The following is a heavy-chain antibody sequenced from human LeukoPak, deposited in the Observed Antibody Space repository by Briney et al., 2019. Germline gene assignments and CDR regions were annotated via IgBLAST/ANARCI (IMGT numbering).Heavy chain of an antibody. V-gene: IGHV3-23*01. D-gene: IGHD2-15*01. CDR1: GFSFSNNA. Sequence: GGSLRLSCAASGFSFSNNAMSWVRQAPGNGLEWVSAIGNSGAGTYYADSLQGRFTISRDNSKNTLYLQMNSLRAEDTAVYYCVKRYCSGGTCYSAFVCWGHGTLVTVSS. CDR3: VKRYCSGGTCYSAFVC. J-gene: IGHJ4*01. CDR2: IGNSGAGT.